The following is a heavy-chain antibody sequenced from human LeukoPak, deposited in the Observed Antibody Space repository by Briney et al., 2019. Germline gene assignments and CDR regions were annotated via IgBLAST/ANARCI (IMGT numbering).Heavy chain of an antibody. J-gene: IGHJ4*02. CDR2: IYHSGST. CDR1: GGSISSGGYY. V-gene: IGHV4-30-2*01. CDR3: ARATYTLVDY. D-gene: IGHD1-26*01. Sequence: PSETLSLTCTVSGGSISSGGYYWSWIRQPPGKGLEWIGYIYHSGSTYYNPSLKSRVTISVDRSKNQFSLKLSSVTAADTAVYYCARATYTLVDYWGQGTLVTVSS.